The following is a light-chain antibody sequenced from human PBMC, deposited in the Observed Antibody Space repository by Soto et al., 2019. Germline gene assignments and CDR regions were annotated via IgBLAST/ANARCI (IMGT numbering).Light chain of an antibody. J-gene: IGKJ5*01. CDR1: QNVSKY. Sequence: EIAVTQSPATLSLSPGERATLSCRASQNVSKYLAWYQQKPGQAPRLLIYDASNRATGIPARFSGSGSGTDFTLTISSPDPEDSAAYYCQQRSNGPPITFGQGTRLE. CDR3: QQRSNGPPIT. V-gene: IGKV3-11*01. CDR2: DAS.